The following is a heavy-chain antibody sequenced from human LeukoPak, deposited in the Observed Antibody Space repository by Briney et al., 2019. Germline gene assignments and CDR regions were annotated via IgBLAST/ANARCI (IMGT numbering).Heavy chain of an antibody. CDR3: ARDGGYGGNPDY. J-gene: IGHJ4*02. Sequence: PSETLSLTCTVSGYSISSGFYWGWIRQPPGKGLEYIGSIYHSGTTYYNPSLKSRVTISVDTSKNQFSLKLSSVTAAGTAVYYCARDGGYGGNPDYWGQGALVTVSS. V-gene: IGHV4-38-2*02. CDR1: GYSISSGFY. CDR2: IYHSGTT. D-gene: IGHD4-23*01.